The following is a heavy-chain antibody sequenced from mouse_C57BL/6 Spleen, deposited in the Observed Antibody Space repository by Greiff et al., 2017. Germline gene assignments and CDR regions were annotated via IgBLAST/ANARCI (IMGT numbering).Heavy chain of an antibody. CDR3: ARWDGSPPGYWYFDV. Sequence: VQLQPSGAELARPGASVKLSCKASGYTFTSYGISWVKQRTGQGLEWIGEIYPRSGNTYYNEKFKGKATLTADKSSSTAYMELRSLTSEDSAVYFCARWDGSPPGYWYFDVWGTGTTVTVSS. D-gene: IGHD1-1*02. J-gene: IGHJ1*03. V-gene: IGHV1-81*01. CDR1: GYTFTSYG. CDR2: IYPRSGNT.